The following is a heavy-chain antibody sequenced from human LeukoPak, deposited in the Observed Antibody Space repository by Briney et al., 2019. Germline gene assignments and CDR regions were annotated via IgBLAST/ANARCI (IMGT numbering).Heavy chain of an antibody. CDR1: GGSISSSSYY. CDR3: AGFPTTVTTVIYYYGMDV. V-gene: IGHV4-39*01. Sequence: PSETLSLTCTVSGGSISSSSYYWGWIRQPPGKGLEWIGSIYYSGSTYYNPSLKSRVTISVDTSKNLFSLKLSSVTAADTAVYYCAGFPTTVTTVIYYYGMDVWGQGTTVTVSS. J-gene: IGHJ6*02. D-gene: IGHD4-17*01. CDR2: IYYSGST.